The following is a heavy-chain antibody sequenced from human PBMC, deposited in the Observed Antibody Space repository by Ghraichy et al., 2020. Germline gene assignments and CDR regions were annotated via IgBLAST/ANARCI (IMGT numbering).Heavy chain of an antibody. V-gene: IGHV3-23*01. D-gene: IGHD3-22*01. Sequence: GESLNISCGASGFTFSTYAMSWVRQAPGKGLEWVSGISGTGGNTYYTDSVKGRFTISRDNSKNTLYLQMNILRAEDTAVYYCAKDQIVSERVVKRGPTPYYYAMDVWGQGTTVTVSS. CDR3: AKDQIVSERVVKRGPTPYYYAMDV. CDR2: ISGTGGNT. J-gene: IGHJ6*02. CDR1: GFTFSTYA.